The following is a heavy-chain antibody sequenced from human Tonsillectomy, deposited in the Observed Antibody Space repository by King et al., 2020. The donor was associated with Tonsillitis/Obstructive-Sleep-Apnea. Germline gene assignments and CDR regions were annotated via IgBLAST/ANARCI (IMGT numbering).Heavy chain of an antibody. Sequence: VQLVESGGDLVQPGGSLRLSCAASGFTFSSYAMSWVRPAPGKGLEGVSSINGGGGRTYYADSVKGRFAISRDNSKNTLYLQMNSLRAEDTAVYYCAKGVCTNGVCYCDYWGQGTLVTVSS. J-gene: IGHJ4*02. CDR3: AKGVCTNGVCYCDY. CDR2: INGGGGRT. V-gene: IGHV3-23*04. D-gene: IGHD2-8*01. CDR1: GFTFSSYA.